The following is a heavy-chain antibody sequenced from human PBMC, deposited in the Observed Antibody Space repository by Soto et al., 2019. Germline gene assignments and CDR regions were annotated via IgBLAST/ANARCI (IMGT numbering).Heavy chain of an antibody. J-gene: IGHJ6*02. V-gene: IGHV4-59*12. CDR3: ARDIVLMVYASSDYGMDV. D-gene: IGHD2-8*01. CDR1: GGSISSYY. Sequence: SETLSLTCTVSGGSISSYYWSWIRQPPGKGLEWIGYIYYSGSTNYNPSLKSRVTISVDTSKNQFSLKLSSVTAADTAVYYCARDIVLMVYASSDYGMDVWGQGTSVTVSS. CDR2: IYYSGST.